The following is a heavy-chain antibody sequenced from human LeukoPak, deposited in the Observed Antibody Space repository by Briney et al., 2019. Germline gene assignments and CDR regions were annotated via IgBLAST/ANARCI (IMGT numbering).Heavy chain of an antibody. J-gene: IGHJ4*02. CDR3: ARCLAAQKFDY. V-gene: IGHV4-59*01. D-gene: IGHD6-6*01. Sequence: NPSETLSLTCTVSGASISDYYNSWIRQPPGKGLEWIGYIYYSGSTNYNPSLQSRVTISVDTSKNQFSLRLSSVTAADTAVYYCARCLAAQKFDYWGQGTLVTVSS. CDR2: IYYSGST. CDR1: GASISDYY.